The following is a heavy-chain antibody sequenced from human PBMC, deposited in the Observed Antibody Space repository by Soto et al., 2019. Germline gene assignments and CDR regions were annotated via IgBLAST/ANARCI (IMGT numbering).Heavy chain of an antibody. D-gene: IGHD2-15*01. J-gene: IGHJ4*02. CDR3: ASGGGD. V-gene: IGHV4-59*01. CDR1: GGSISSYY. Sequence: QVQLQESGPGLVKPSETLSLTCTVSGGSISSYYWNWIRQSPGKGLEWIGYTSFSGDTTYNPSLKSRVTMSLDTSKNQFSLRLSAVTAADTAVYYCASGGGDWGQGTLVTVSS. CDR2: TSFSGDT.